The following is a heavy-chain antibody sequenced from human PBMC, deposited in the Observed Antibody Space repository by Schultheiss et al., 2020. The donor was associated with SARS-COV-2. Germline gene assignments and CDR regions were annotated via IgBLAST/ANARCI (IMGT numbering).Heavy chain of an antibody. V-gene: IGHV4-39*07. Sequence: SETLSLTTVSGGSVSSGSYYWSWIRQPPGKGLEWIGEINHSGSTNYNPSLKSRVTISVDTSKNQFSLKLSSVTAADTAVYYCARGADYYDSSGYYPVYGYWGQGTLVTVSS. J-gene: IGHJ4*02. D-gene: IGHD3-22*01. CDR3: ARGADYYDSSGYYPVYGY. CDR1: GGSVSSGSYY. CDR2: INHSGST.